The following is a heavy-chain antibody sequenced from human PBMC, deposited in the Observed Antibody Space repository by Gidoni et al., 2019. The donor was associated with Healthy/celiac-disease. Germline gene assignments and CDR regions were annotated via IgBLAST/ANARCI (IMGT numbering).Heavy chain of an antibody. J-gene: IGHJ4*02. CDR1: GFTFSSYA. V-gene: IGHV3-23*01. D-gene: IGHD3-10*01. CDR3: AKDRAGFTMVQGVNDY. CDR2: ISGSGGST. Sequence: EVQLLESGGGLVQPGGSLRLSCPAPGFTFSSYAMSWVRQAPGKGLDWVSAISGSGGSTYYADSVKGRFTISRDNSKNTLYLQMNSLRAEDTAVYYCAKDRAGFTMVQGVNDYWGQGTLVTVSS.